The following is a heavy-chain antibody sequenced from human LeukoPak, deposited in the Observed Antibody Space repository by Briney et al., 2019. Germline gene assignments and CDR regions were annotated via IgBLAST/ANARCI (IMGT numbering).Heavy chain of an antibody. CDR1: GFPFSSFG. V-gene: IGHV3-33*05. CDR3: ARGLYTNGWYYYYY. Sequence: PGGSLRLSCAASGFPFSSFGMHWVRQAPGKGLEWVAVFSYNGINRDYAASVNGRFTISRDSSKNTLSLQMNSLRAEDTAIYYCARGLYTNGWYYYYYWGQGTLVTVSS. J-gene: IGHJ4*02. D-gene: IGHD6-19*01. CDR2: FSYNGINR.